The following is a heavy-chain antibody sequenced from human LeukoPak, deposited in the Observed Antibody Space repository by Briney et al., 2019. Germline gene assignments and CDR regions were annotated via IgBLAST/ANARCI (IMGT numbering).Heavy chain of an antibody. Sequence: SETLSLTCTVSGGSISSYSWSWIRQPPGKGLEWTGYIYHSGSTYYNPSLKSRVTISVDRSKNQFSLKLSSVTAADTAVYYCARGGWTFDYWGQGTLVTVSS. D-gene: IGHD6-19*01. CDR1: GGSISSYS. CDR2: IYHSGST. CDR3: ARGGWTFDY. J-gene: IGHJ4*02. V-gene: IGHV4-30-2*01.